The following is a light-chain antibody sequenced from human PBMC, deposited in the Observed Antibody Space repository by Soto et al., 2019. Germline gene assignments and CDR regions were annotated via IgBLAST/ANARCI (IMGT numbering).Light chain of an antibody. Sequence: QSALTQPPSASGSPGQSVAISCTGTSRDVGASDYVSWYQQHSGKAPKLLLYEVNKRPSGVPDRFSGSKSGNTASLTVSALQDYDEADYYCLSHSGSSNVLGTGTKVTVL. CDR2: EVN. J-gene: IGLJ1*01. CDR1: SRDVGASDY. V-gene: IGLV2-8*01. CDR3: LSHSGSSNV.